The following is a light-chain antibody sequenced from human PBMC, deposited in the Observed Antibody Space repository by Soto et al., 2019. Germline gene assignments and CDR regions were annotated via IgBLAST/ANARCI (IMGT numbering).Light chain of an antibody. V-gene: IGKV3-15*01. CDR2: GAS. CDR1: QSVSSSY. Sequence: EIVLTQSPGTLSLSPGERATLSCRASQSVSSSYLACYQQKPGQAPRLLIYGASTRATGIPARFSGSGSGTEFTLTISSLQSEDFAVYYCQQYNNWPRAFGQGTKVDIK. J-gene: IGKJ1*01. CDR3: QQYNNWPRA.